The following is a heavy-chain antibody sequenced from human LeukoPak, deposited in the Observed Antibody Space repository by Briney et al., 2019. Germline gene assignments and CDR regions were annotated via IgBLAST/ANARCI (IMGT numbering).Heavy chain of an antibody. CDR2: INHSGST. CDR1: GGSFSGYY. D-gene: IGHD2-2*02. CDR3: ARTGYCSSTSCYIFRRGNAFDI. V-gene: IGHV4-34*01. Sequence: SETLSLTCAVYGGSFSGYYWSWIRQPPGKGLEWIGEINHSGSTNYNPSLKSRVTISVDTSKNQFSLKLSSVTAADTAVYYCARTGYCSSTSCYIFRRGNAFDIWGPGTMVTVSS. J-gene: IGHJ3*02.